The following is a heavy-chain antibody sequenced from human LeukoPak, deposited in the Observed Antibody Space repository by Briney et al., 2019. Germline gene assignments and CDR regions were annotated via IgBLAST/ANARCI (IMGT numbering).Heavy chain of an antibody. D-gene: IGHD3-22*01. Sequence: PGGSLRLSCAASGFTFSSYAMHWVRQAPGKGLEWVAVISYDGSNKYYADSEKGRFTISRDNSKNTLYLQMNSLRAEDTAVYYCAREGQDTMIVVVIPFDYWGQGTLVTVSS. V-gene: IGHV3-30*04. J-gene: IGHJ4*02. CDR3: AREGQDTMIVVVIPFDY. CDR1: GFTFSSYA. CDR2: ISYDGSNK.